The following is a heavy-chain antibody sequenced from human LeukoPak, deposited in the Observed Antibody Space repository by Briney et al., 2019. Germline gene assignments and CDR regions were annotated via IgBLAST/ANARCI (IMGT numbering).Heavy chain of an antibody. CDR2: ISGTGGSP. Sequence: GGSLRLSCAASGFTFTSYGMSWVRQAPGKGLEWVSGISGTGGSPYYADSVKGRFTISRDNSENTVYLQMNSLRAEDTAVYYCAKPSGNYFPFDYWGQGTLVTVSS. D-gene: IGHD2/OR15-2a*01. V-gene: IGHV3-23*01. J-gene: IGHJ4*02. CDR3: AKPSGNYFPFDY. CDR1: GFTFTSYG.